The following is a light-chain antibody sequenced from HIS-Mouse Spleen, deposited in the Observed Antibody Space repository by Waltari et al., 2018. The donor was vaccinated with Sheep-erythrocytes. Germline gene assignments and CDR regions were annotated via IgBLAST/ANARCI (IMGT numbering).Light chain of an antibody. Sequence: QSALTQPRSVSGSPGPSATIPCTGTSSDVGGYTYVSWYQPHPGKAPKLMIYDVSKRPSGVPDRFSGSKSGNTASLTISGLQAEDEADYYCCSYAGSYNHVFATGTKVTVL. CDR3: CSYAGSYNHV. CDR1: SSDVGGYTY. CDR2: DVS. J-gene: IGLJ1*01. V-gene: IGLV2-11*01.